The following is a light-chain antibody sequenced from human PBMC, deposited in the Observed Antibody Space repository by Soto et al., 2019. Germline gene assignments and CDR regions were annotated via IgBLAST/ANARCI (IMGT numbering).Light chain of an antibody. CDR1: QNIDNY. CDR3: QQYENIPT. V-gene: IGKV1-33*01. CDR2: DAS. J-gene: IGKJ5*01. Sequence: DIQMTQSPSSLSASVGDRVTITCQASQNIDNYLNWSQQXPGRAPKILIYDASNLEAGVPSRFRGSGSGTDFTFTISRLQPEDIATYYCQQYENIPTFGQGTRLEIK.